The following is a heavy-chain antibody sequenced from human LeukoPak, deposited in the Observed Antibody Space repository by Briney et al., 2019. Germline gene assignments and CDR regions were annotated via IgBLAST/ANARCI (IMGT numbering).Heavy chain of an antibody. CDR2: IYWDDDK. Sequence: SGPTLVNPTQTLTLTCTFSGFSLSTGGVGVGWIRQPPGKALEWLSVIYWDDDKRYSPARKSRRTITKDTSKNQVFLTMTNMDPVDTATYYCAHRPYDPNYGIDYWGQGTLVTVSS. D-gene: IGHD4/OR15-4a*01. CDR1: GFSLSTGGVG. J-gene: IGHJ4*02. V-gene: IGHV2-5*02. CDR3: AHRPYDPNYGIDY.